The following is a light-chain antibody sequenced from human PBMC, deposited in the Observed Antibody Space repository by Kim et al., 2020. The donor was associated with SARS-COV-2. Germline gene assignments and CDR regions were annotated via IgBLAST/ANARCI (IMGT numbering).Light chain of an antibody. J-gene: IGKJ1*01. CDR2: GAS. Sequence: SHGESATPACVASQSVSSISLAWYQQKPGQAPRLLIYGASSRATGIPDRFSGSGSGTDFTLTITRLEPEDFAVYYCQQYSSSPATFGQGTKVDIK. V-gene: IGKV3-20*01. CDR3: QQYSSSPAT. CDR1: QSVSSIS.